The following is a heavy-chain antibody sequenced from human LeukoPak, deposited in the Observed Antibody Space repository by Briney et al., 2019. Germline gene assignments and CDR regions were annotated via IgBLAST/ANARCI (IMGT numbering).Heavy chain of an antibody. Sequence: GGSLRLSCAASGFTFSSFGMSWVRQAPEKGLEWVSAISGSGGSTYSADSVKGRFTISRDNSKNTLYLQMNGLRAEDTAVYYCAKCILTGYYKGYMDVWGKGTTVTISS. J-gene: IGHJ6*03. CDR2: ISGSGGST. D-gene: IGHD3-9*01. V-gene: IGHV3-23*01. CDR1: GFTFSSFG. CDR3: AKCILTGYYKGYMDV.